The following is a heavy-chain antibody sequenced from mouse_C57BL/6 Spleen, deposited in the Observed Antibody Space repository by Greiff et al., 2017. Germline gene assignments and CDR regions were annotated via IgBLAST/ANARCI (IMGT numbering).Heavy chain of an antibody. J-gene: IGHJ4*01. CDR2: IYPGSGST. CDR3: ARHYYGSEGYAMDY. V-gene: IGHV1-55*01. Sequence: QVQLQPPGAELVKPGASVQMSCKASGYTFPSYWVTWVTPRPGQGLEWIGDIYPGSGSTNYNEKFKSKATLTVDTSSSTAYMQLSSLTSEDSAVYYCARHYYGSEGYAMDYWGQGTSVTVSS. D-gene: IGHD1-1*01. CDR1: GYTFPSYW.